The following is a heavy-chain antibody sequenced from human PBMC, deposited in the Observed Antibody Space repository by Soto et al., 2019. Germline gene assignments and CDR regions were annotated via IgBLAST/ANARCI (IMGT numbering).Heavy chain of an antibody. CDR2: IRSGGDT. Sequence: EVRLAASGGGLVQPGGSLRLSCVASGLSFSDYWIHWVRQAPGKGLIWVSGIRSGGDTDYADSVKGRFTISRDNAKNTVYLQMNNLRADDTAVYYCGRVDWNAGADWGQGTLVTVSS. V-gene: IGHV3-74*01. J-gene: IGHJ4*02. CDR1: GLSFSDYW. D-gene: IGHD1-1*01. CDR3: GRVDWNAGAD.